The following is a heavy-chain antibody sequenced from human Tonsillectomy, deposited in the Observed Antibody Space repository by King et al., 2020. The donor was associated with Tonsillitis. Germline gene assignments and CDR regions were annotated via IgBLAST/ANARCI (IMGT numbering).Heavy chain of an antibody. Sequence: HVQLQESGPGLVKPSETLSLTCTVSGGSIHSYYWSWIRQPPGKGLEWIGYTYYSGSTNYNPSLKSRVTISVDTSKNQSSLKLRSVTAADTAVYYCASGKLRAPGIATAGIFDCWGQGTLVTVSS. CDR2: TYYSGST. J-gene: IGHJ4*02. D-gene: IGHD6-13*01. CDR3: ASGKLRAPGIATAGIFDC. CDR1: GGSIHSYY. V-gene: IGHV4-59*08.